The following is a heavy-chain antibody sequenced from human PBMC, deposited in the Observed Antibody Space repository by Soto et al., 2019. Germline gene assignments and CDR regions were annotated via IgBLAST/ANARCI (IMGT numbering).Heavy chain of an antibody. J-gene: IGHJ6*02. V-gene: IGHV1-2*02. CDR3: ARDEARSYGYYYYYGMDV. Sequence: ASVKVSCKASGYTFTGYYMHWVRQAPGQGLEWMGWINPNSGGTNYAQKFQGRVTMSRDTSISTAYMELSRLRSDDTAVYYCARDEARSYGYYYYYGMDVWGQGTTVTVSS. D-gene: IGHD5-18*01. CDR1: GYTFTGYY. CDR2: INPNSGGT.